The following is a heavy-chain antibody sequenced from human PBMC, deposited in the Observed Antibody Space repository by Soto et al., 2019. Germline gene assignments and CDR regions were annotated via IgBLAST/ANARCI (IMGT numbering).Heavy chain of an antibody. Sequence: EVQLVESGGGLVQPGTSLRLSCAASGFTFSNYWMHWVRQAPGKGLVWVSRLNSDGSGTSYADSVKGRFTISRDNAKNPLYLQMNSLRAEDTAVYYGAKGGGKTIDYWGQGTLVTVSS. D-gene: IGHD2-15*01. CDR1: GFTFSNYW. V-gene: IGHV3-74*01. CDR3: AKGGGKTIDY. J-gene: IGHJ4*02. CDR2: LNSDGSGT.